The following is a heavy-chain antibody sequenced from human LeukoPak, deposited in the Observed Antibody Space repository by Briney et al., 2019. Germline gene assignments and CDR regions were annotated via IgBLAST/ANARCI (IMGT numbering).Heavy chain of an antibody. V-gene: IGHV3-7*03. Sequence: GGSLRLSCTASGFTFNTYGMSWVRQAPGKGLEWVANIKQDVSEKYYVDSVKGRFTISRDNAKNSLYLQMNSLRAEDTALYYCAKARSFDYWGQGTLVTVSS. CDR3: AKARSFDY. CDR1: GFTFNTYG. J-gene: IGHJ4*02. CDR2: IKQDVSEK.